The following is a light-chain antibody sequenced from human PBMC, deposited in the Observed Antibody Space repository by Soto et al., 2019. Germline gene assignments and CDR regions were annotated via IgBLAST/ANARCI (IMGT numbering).Light chain of an antibody. CDR1: STNIGNNY. Sequence: QSVLTQPPSVSGAPGQKVTISCSGSSTNIGNNYVSWYQHLPGTAPKLLIYDNSERPSGIPDRFSGSKSGTSATLGITGLPTGDEADYYCGTWDSSLSAGVFGGGTKVTVL. V-gene: IGLV1-51*01. CDR2: DNS. J-gene: IGLJ2*01. CDR3: GTWDSSLSAGV.